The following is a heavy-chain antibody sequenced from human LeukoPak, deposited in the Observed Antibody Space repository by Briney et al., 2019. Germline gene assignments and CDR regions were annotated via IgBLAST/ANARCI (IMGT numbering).Heavy chain of an antibody. J-gene: IGHJ4*02. CDR3: ARHREGLLWFGELPHPLDY. CDR2: IIPIFGIT. D-gene: IGHD3-10*01. CDR1: GGTFSSYA. Sequence: SVKVSCTASGGTFSSYAISWVRQAPGQGLEWMGRIIPIFGITNYAQKFQGRVTITADKSTSTAYMELSSLRSEDTAVYYCARHREGLLWFGELPHPLDYWGQGTLVTVSS. V-gene: IGHV1-69*04.